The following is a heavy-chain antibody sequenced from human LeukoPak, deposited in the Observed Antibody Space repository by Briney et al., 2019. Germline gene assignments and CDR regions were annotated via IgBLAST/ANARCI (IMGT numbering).Heavy chain of an antibody. V-gene: IGHV4-34*01. CDR2: INHSGST. Sequence: TSETLSLTCTVSGGSISSYYWSWIRQPPGKGLEWIGEINHSGSTNYNPSLKSRVTISVDTSKNQFSLKLSSVTAADTAVYYCARGTYYDFWSGYPRRMYNWFDPWGQGTLVTVSS. D-gene: IGHD3-3*01. CDR1: GGSISSYY. J-gene: IGHJ5*02. CDR3: ARGTYYDFWSGYPRRMYNWFDP.